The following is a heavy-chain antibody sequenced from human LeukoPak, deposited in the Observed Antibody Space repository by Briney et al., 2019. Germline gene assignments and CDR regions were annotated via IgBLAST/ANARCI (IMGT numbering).Heavy chain of an antibody. CDR2: LYYSGST. CDR1: GGSISSASYF. Sequence: PSETLSLTCTVSGGSISSASYFWGWIRQPPGKGLEWIGTLYYSGSTYYSASLKSRVTISVDTSKNQFSLKLSSVTAADTAVYYCARLVLAGYFDYWGQGTLVTVSS. J-gene: IGHJ4*02. V-gene: IGHV4-39*01. D-gene: IGHD2-15*01. CDR3: ARLVLAGYFDY.